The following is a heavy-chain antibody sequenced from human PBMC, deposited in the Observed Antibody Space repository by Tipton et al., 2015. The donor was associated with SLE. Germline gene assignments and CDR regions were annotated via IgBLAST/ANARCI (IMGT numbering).Heavy chain of an antibody. J-gene: IGHJ4*02. CDR2: IYYSGST. CDR1: AGSISSGDYY. V-gene: IGHV4-30-4*01. D-gene: IGHD6-19*01. Sequence: TLSLTCTVSAGSISSGDYYSIWVRQPPGKGLEWIGYIYYSGSTYYNPSLKSRVTISVDTSKNQFSLKLSAVTAADTSVYYCARVHSSGWFDYWGQGTLVTVSS. CDR3: ARVHSSGWFDY.